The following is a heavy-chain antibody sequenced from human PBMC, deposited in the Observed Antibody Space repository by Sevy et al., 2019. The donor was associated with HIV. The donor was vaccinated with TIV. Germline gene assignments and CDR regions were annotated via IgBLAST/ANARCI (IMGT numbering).Heavy chain of an antibody. CDR1: GDSISSTNW. CDR3: AREKTTAFAFDL. Sequence: SETLSLTCAVSGDSISSTNWWSWVRQPPGKGLEWIGEVYDSGSTNYNPSLKSRVSISVDKAKNQFSVKLSSVTAADTAVYYCAREKTTAFAFDLWGQGALVTVSS. CDR2: VYDSGST. D-gene: IGHD4-17*01. J-gene: IGHJ4*02. V-gene: IGHV4-4*02.